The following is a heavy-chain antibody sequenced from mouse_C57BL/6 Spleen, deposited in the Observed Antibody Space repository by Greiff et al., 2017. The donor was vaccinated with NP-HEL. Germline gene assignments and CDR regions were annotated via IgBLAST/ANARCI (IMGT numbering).Heavy chain of an antibody. Sequence: EVQLQQSGPVLVKPGASVKMSCKASGYTFTDYYMNWVKQSHGKSLEWIGVINPYNGGTSYNQKFKGKATLTVDKSSSTAYMELNSLTSEDSAVYYCARSRIRITTVVAPFDYWGQGTTLTVSS. CDR3: ARSRIRITTVVAPFDY. CDR2: INPYNGGT. D-gene: IGHD1-1*01. CDR1: GYTFTDYY. J-gene: IGHJ2*01. V-gene: IGHV1-19*01.